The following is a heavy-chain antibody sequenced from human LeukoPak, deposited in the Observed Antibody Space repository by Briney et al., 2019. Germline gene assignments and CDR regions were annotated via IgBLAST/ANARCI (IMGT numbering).Heavy chain of an antibody. CDR3: AKESPHFDY. V-gene: IGHV3-23*01. CDR1: GFTFSTYA. CDR2: ISANGGTT. Sequence: GGSLRLSCAASGFTFSTYAMSWVRQAPGKGLEWVSSISANGGTTHYADSVKGRFTISRDNSKNTTYLQVNSLRAEDTAVYYCAKESPHFDYWGQGTLVTVSS. J-gene: IGHJ4*02.